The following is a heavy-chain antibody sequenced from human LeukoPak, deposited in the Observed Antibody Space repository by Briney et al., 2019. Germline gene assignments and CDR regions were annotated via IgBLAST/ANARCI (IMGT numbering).Heavy chain of an antibody. J-gene: IGHJ4*02. Sequence: ASVKVSCTASGYTFSGHYIHWVRQAPGQGLEWMGWIDPNNGDTNCAQNFQGRVTMTRDTSITTAYMALSRLRSDDTAVYYCARQYYDSSGPIDYWGQGTLVTVSS. CDR2: IDPNNGDT. CDR3: ARQYYDSSGPIDY. V-gene: IGHV1-2*02. CDR1: GYTFSGHY. D-gene: IGHD3-22*01.